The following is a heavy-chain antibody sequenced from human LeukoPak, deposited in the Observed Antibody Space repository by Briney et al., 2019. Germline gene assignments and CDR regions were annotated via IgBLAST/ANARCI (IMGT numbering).Heavy chain of an antibody. CDR2: INHSGSI. V-gene: IGHV4-34*01. CDR1: GGSFSGYY. J-gene: IGHJ4*02. D-gene: IGHD6-19*01. CDR3: ARSLSIAVAGAVY. Sequence: PSETLSLTCAVYGGSFSGYYWSWIRQPPGKGLEWIGEINHSGSINYNPSLKSRVTVSVDTSKNQFSLKLSSVTAADTAVYYCARSLSIAVAGAVYWGQGTLVTVSS.